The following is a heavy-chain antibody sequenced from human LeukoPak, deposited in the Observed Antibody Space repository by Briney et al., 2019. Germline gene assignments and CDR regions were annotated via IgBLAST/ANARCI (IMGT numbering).Heavy chain of an antibody. Sequence: GGSLRLSCAASGFTFSSYWMHWVRQAPGKGLAWVSRINSDGSSTSYAASVKGRFTISRDNAKNTLYLQMNSLRAEDTAVYYCARSRSGYYDYWGQGTLVTVSS. J-gene: IGHJ4*02. CDR2: INSDGSST. D-gene: IGHD3-22*01. V-gene: IGHV3-74*01. CDR1: GFTFSSYW. CDR3: ARSRSGYYDY.